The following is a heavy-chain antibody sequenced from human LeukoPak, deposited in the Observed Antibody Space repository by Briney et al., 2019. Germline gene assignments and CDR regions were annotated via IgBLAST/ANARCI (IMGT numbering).Heavy chain of an antibody. Sequence: SETLSLTCTVSGDSISSSSYHWGSIRQPPGKGLEWVGSIYYSGSTYYNPSLKSRVTLSVDTSKNQFSLKLSSVTAADTAVYYCASQDTGFDYWGQGTLVTVSS. J-gene: IGHJ4*02. CDR1: GDSISSSSYH. V-gene: IGHV4-39*01. CDR2: IYYSGST. CDR3: ASQDTGFDY. D-gene: IGHD3-10*01.